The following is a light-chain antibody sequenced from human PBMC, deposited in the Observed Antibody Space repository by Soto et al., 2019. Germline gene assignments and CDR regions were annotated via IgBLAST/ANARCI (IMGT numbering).Light chain of an antibody. CDR3: SSYTSKNTRV. CDR2: EVS. V-gene: IGLV2-14*01. J-gene: IGLJ3*02. CDR1: SSDVGGYNY. Sequence: QSALTQPVSVSGSPGQSITISCTGTSSDVGGYNYVSWYQQHPGKAPKLMIYEVSHRPSGVSNRFSGSKSANTASLTISGLQAEDEADYYCSSYTSKNTRVFGGGTKLTVL.